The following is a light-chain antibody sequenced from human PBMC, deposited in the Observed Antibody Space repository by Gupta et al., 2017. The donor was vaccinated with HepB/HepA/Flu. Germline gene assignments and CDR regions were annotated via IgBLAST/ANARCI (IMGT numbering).Light chain of an antibody. CDR1: QSVSRH. Sequence: EIVFTQSPGTLSLSPGESATLSCRASQSVSRHLAWYQQRPGQAPRLLIYGASSRATGLPDRFSGSGSGTEFTLTISRREPEDFAVYYCQKEGSSPLTFGDGTKVDI. CDR3: QKEGSSPLT. CDR2: GAS. J-gene: IGKJ3*01. V-gene: IGKV3-20*01.